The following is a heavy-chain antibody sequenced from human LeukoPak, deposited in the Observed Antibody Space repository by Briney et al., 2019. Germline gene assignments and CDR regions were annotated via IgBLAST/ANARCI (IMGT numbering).Heavy chain of an antibody. CDR1: GGSISSSSYY. Sequence: SETLSLTCTVSGGSISSSSYYWGWIRQPPGKGLEWFGSIYYSGSTYYNPSLKSRVTISVDTSKNQFSLKLSSVTAADTAVYYCARIIYSSGWYVFDYWGQGNLVTVSS. D-gene: IGHD6-19*01. V-gene: IGHV4-39*07. CDR2: IYYSGST. CDR3: ARIIYSSGWYVFDY. J-gene: IGHJ4*02.